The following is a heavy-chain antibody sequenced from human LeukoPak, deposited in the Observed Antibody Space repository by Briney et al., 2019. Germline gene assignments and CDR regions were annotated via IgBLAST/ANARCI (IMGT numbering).Heavy chain of an antibody. Sequence: GGSLRLSCAASGFTFSSYEMNWVRQVPGKGLEWVSYISSSGSTIYYADSVKGRFTISRDNAKNSLYLQMNSLRAEDTAVYYCARDMIVLNPWGQGTLVTVSS. CDR3: ARDMIVLNP. J-gene: IGHJ5*02. D-gene: IGHD3-22*01. CDR1: GFTFSSYE. CDR2: ISSSGSTI. V-gene: IGHV3-48*03.